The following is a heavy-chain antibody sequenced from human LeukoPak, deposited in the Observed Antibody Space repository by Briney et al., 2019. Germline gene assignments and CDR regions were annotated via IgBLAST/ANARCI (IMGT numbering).Heavy chain of an antibody. J-gene: IGHJ4*02. Sequence: PGGSLRLSCAASGFTFSSYGMLWVRQAPGKGLEWVAVISYDGSNKYYADSVKGRFTISRDNSKNTLYLQMNSLRAEDTAVYYCAKDGPYYDSSGVDYWGQGTLVTVSS. D-gene: IGHD3-22*01. V-gene: IGHV3-30*18. CDR1: GFTFSSYG. CDR2: ISYDGSNK. CDR3: AKDGPYYDSSGVDY.